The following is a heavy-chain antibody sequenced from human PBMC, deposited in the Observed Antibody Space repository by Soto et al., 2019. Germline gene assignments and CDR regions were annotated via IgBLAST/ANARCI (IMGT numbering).Heavy chain of an antibody. CDR3: ARVPPSPSSGTSNWFDP. CDR2: IYYSGST. CDR1: GGSISSRSYY. D-gene: IGHD1-26*01. Sequence: QLQLQESGPGLVKPSETLSLTCTVSGGSISSRSYYWGWIRQPPGKGLEWIGSIYYSGSTYYNSSLKSRITMSVDTSKNQFSLRLRSVTAADTAVYYCARVPPSPSSGTSNWFDPWGQGTLVTVSS. V-gene: IGHV4-39*07. J-gene: IGHJ5*02.